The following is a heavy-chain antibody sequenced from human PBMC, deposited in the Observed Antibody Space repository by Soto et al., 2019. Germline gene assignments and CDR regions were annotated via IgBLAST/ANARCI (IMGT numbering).Heavy chain of an antibody. J-gene: IGHJ3*02. CDR2: IIPILGIA. D-gene: IGHD2-2*01. V-gene: IGHV1-69*08. CDR1: GGTFSSYT. CDR3: ARDLLADCSSTSCEKGRDFDI. Sequence: QVQLVQSGAEVKKPGSSVKVSCKASGGTFSSYTISWVRQAPGQGLEWMGRIIPILGIANYAQKFQGRVTITEDKSTRTAYMELSSLRSEDQAVYYCARDLLADCSSTSCEKGRDFDIWGQGKMVTVSS.